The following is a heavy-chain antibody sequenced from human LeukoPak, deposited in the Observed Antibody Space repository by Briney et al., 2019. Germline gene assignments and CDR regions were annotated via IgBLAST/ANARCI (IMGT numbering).Heavy chain of an antibody. CDR1: GYTFTSYY. D-gene: IGHD1-26*01. J-gene: IGHJ4*02. V-gene: IGHV1-46*01. CDR2: INPSGGST. Sequence: ASVKVSCKASGYTFTSYYMHWVRQAPGQGLEWMGVINPSGGSTSYAQKFQGRVTMSRDTSTSTFYMDLSSLRFEDTAVYYCAKVMGSHVHDYWGQGTLVTVSS. CDR3: AKVMGSHVHDY.